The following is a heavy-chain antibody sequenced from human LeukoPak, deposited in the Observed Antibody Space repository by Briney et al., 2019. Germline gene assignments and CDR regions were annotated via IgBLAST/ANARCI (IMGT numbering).Heavy chain of an antibody. J-gene: IGHJ3*02. D-gene: IGHD1-1*01. CDR1: GGSISSYY. CDR3: ATAIQVVYAFDI. Sequence: SETLSLTCTVSGGSISSYYWSWIRQPPGKGLEWIGYIYYSGSTNYNPSLKSRVTISVDTSKNQFSLKLSSVTAADTAVYYCATAIQVVYAFDIWGQGTMVTVSS. V-gene: IGHV4-59*01. CDR2: IYYSGST.